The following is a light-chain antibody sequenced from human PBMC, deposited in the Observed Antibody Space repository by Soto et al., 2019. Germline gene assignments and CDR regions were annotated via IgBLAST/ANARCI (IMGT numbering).Light chain of an antibody. V-gene: IGLV1-47*02. CDR2: NSN. J-gene: IGLJ3*02. CDR1: SSNIGSNL. CDR3: STWDDSLNGRV. Sequence: QSVLTQPPSVSAAPGQKVTISCSGSSSNIGSNLVYWYQQLPGTAPKLLIYNSNLRPSGVPDRFSGSKSGTSASLAISGLRSEDEADYYCSTWDDSLNGRVFGGGTKLTVL.